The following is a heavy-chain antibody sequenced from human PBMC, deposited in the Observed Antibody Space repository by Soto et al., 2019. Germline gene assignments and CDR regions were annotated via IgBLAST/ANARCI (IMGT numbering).Heavy chain of an antibody. CDR1: GFTFSSYC. J-gene: IGHJ5*02. Sequence: XGSLSLSSAASGFTFSSYCMHWVRQAPGKGLEWVAVIWYDGSNKYYADSVKGRFTISRDNSKNTLYLQMNSLRAEDTAVYYCARGYCSGGSCYKVTNNWFDPWGQGTLVTVSS. V-gene: IGHV3-33*01. CDR2: IWYDGSNK. CDR3: ARGYCSGGSCYKVTNNWFDP. D-gene: IGHD2-15*01.